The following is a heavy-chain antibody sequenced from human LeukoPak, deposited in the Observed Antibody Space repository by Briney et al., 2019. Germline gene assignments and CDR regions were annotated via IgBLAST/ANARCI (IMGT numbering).Heavy chain of an antibody. CDR3: ARGPGLYCSGGSCYYNYYYGMDV. CDR1: GGSFSGYY. CDR2: INHGGST. J-gene: IGHJ6*02. Sequence: SETLSLTCAVYGGSFSGYYWSWIRQPPGKRLEWIGEINHGGSTNYNPSLKSRVTISVDTSKNQFSLKLSSVTAADTAVYYCARGPGLYCSGGSCYYNYYYGMDVWGQGTTVTVSS. V-gene: IGHV4-34*01. D-gene: IGHD2-15*01.